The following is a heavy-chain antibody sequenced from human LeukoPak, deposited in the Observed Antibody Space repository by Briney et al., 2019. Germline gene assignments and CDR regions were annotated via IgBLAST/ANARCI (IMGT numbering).Heavy chain of an antibody. D-gene: IGHD3-16*01. J-gene: IGHJ1*01. CDR2: IAGGDDR. CDR1: GFIFSPYA. CDR3: ATTPAVGYFQH. Sequence: GGSLRLSCAASGFIFSPYAMSWVRQAPGKGLEWVAGIAGGDDRFYADSVKGRFSISRDNSKNTVDLQMNSLRVEDTAVYYCATTPAVGYFQHWGQGTLVTVSS. V-gene: IGHV3-23*01.